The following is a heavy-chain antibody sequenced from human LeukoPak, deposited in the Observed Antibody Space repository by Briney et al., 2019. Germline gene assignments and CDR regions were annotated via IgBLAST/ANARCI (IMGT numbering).Heavy chain of an antibody. CDR1: GFTFSTYA. D-gene: IGHD3-16*01. Sequence: PGGSLRLSCAASGFTFSTYAMNWVRQAPGKGLEWVSGVSGSGGSIYYADSVKGRFTVSRDNSKNTLYLQMNSLRVEDTAVYYCARDWGYWGQGTLVTASS. CDR2: VSGSGGSI. CDR3: ARDWGY. J-gene: IGHJ4*02. V-gene: IGHV3-23*01.